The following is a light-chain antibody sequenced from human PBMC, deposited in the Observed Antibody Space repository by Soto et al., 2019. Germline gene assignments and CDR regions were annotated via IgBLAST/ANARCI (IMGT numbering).Light chain of an antibody. V-gene: IGKV2-24*01. J-gene: IGKJ1*01. Sequence: IVLTQTPLSSRVTLGQAASISCSSSESLLHTSGKTYLSWLQLRPGQPPRLLLYQISQRPPGVPDRFTGSGAGTEFTLTISSLQPDDFATYSCQQYYTYSRTFGQGTKVDIK. CDR3: QQYYTYSRT. CDR2: QIS. CDR1: ESLLHTSGKTY.